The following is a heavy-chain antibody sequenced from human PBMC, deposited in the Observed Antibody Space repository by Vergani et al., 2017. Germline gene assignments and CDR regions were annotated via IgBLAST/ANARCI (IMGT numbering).Heavy chain of an antibody. CDR1: GFTFTSYS. Sequence: EVRLAESGGGLVQPGGSLRLSCAVSGFTFTSYSMNWVRQAPGKGLEWVSYISGVGDTINYADSVKGRFTISRDNSLHLQMNSLRVEDTGAYYCARDLRLLYNRFDPWGQGTLVTVSS. V-gene: IGHV3-48*01. J-gene: IGHJ5*02. CDR3: ARDLRLLYNRFDP. CDR2: ISGVGDTI. D-gene: IGHD1-14*01.